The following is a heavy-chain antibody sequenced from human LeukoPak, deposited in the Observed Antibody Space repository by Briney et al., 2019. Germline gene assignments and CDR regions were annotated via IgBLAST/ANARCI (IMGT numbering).Heavy chain of an antibody. D-gene: IGHD3-22*01. Sequence: MAGGSLRLSCVASGFTFKNAWMSWVRQAPGKGLEWIGRIKNKPDGGTTDYATPVKGRFSISRDYSKNTLFLQMNSLKTDDTAVYFCSTDYNSGWYAHWGQGTLVTVSS. J-gene: IGHJ5*02. CDR1: GFTFKNAW. V-gene: IGHV3-15*05. CDR3: STDYNSGWYAH. CDR2: IKNKPDGGTT.